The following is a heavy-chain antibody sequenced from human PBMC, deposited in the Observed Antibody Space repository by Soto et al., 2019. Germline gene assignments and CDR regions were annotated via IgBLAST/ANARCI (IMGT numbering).Heavy chain of an antibody. V-gene: IGHV3-33*01. D-gene: IGHD5-12*01. CDR1: GFTFSSYA. Sequence: GGSLRLSCAAXGFTFSSYAMHWVRQAPGKGLEWVGFIWYDGSNTFYAESVKGRFTISRDNSKNTVYLQINALRAEDTAVYYCARDFRMVIVAPGYWGQGTLVTVSS. CDR3: ARDFRMVIVAPGY. J-gene: IGHJ4*02. CDR2: IWYDGSNT.